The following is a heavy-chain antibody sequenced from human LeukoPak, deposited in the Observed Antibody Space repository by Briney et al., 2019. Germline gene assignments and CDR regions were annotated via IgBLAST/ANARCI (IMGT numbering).Heavy chain of an antibody. CDR2: ISYDGSNK. D-gene: IGHD3-3*01. CDR1: GFTFSSYA. V-gene: IGHV3-30-3*01. CDR3: ARERDDFWSGYSQSLYYGMDV. J-gene: IGHJ6*02. Sequence: QTGGSLRLSCAASGFTFSSYAMHWVRQAPGKGLEWVAVISYDGSNKYYADSVKGRFTISRDNSKNTLYLQMNSLRAEDTAVYYCARERDDFWSGYSQSLYYGMDVWGQGTTVTVSS.